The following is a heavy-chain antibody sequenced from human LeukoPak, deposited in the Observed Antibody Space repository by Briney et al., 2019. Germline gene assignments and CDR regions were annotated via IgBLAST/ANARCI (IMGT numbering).Heavy chain of an antibody. CDR1: GFTFNDYA. CDR2: ISWDSGNT. D-gene: IGHD6-13*01. Sequence: PGGSLRLSCAASGFTFNDYAMHWVRKAPGKGLEGVSLISWDSGNTYYADSVKGRFTISRDNSKNSLSLQMSSLRAEDTALYYCAKGPGAAVGKRYIQHWGQGTLVTVSS. V-gene: IGHV3-43D*03. J-gene: IGHJ1*01. CDR3: AKGPGAAVGKRYIQH.